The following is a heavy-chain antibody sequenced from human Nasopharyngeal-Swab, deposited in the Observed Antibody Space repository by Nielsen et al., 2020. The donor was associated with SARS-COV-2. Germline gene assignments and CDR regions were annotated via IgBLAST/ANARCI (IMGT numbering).Heavy chain of an antibody. V-gene: IGHV4-34*01. CDR3: ARETSVTTLWYFDL. CDR2: LNHAGIT. Sequence: SETLSLTCAVFNGSLNPYYWTWIRQLPGTGLAWIWELNHAGITKYNPSLKSRVAISVDTSQNQFSLKLSSVTAADTAVYYCARETSVTTLWYFDLWGRGTLVTVSS. CDR1: NGSLNPYY. D-gene: IGHD4-17*01. J-gene: IGHJ2*01.